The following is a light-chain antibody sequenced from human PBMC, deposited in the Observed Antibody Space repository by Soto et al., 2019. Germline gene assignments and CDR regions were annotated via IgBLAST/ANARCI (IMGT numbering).Light chain of an antibody. J-gene: IGKJ1*01. V-gene: IGKV3-20*01. Sequence: EIVLTQSPGTLSLSPGERATLSCRASQSVSSSFLAWYQQKPGQAPRLLIYGASSRATGIPDRFSGSGSGTDFILTISRLEPEDFAVYYCQQYDSSPRTFGQRTKVEIK. CDR1: QSVSSSF. CDR2: GAS. CDR3: QQYDSSPRT.